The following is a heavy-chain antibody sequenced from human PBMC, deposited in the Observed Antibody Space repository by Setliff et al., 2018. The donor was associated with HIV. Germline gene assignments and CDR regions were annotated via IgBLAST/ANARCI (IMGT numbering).Heavy chain of an antibody. V-gene: IGHV3-23*01. Sequence: PGGSLRLSCAASGFTFSSYAMSWVRQAPGKGLEWVSAISGSGGSTYYADSVKGRFTISRDNSKSTLYLQMNSLRAEDTAIYYCAKEQYSGYDLNAFDIWGQGTMVTVSS. J-gene: IGHJ3*02. CDR2: ISGSGGST. CDR1: GFTFSSYA. CDR3: AKEQYSGYDLNAFDI. D-gene: IGHD5-12*01.